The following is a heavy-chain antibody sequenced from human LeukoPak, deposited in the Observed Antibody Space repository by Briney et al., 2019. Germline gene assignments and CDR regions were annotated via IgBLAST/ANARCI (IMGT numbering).Heavy chain of an antibody. CDR2: IRYDGNNQ. Sequence: PGGSLRLSCAASGFTFSSYGIHWVRQAPGKGLEWVAFIRYDGNNQYYADSVKGRFTISRDNSKNTLYLQMNSLRAEDTAVYYCAKDYIAAAGTIVGWGQGTLVTVSS. CDR1: GFTFSSYG. V-gene: IGHV3-30*02. CDR3: AKDYIAAAGTIVG. D-gene: IGHD6-13*01. J-gene: IGHJ4*02.